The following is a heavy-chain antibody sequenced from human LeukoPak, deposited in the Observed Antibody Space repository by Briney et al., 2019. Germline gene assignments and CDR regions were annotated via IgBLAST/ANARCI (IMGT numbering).Heavy chain of an antibody. CDR1: GGSISSGSYY. CDR3: ARGYSGYDHSDDYFDY. J-gene: IGHJ4*02. D-gene: IGHD5-12*01. CDR2: IYTSGST. V-gene: IGHV4-61*02. Sequence: KSSETLSLTCTVSGGSISSGSYYWSWIRQPAGKGLAWIGRIYTSGSTNYNPSLKSRVTISVDTSKNQFSLKLSSVTAADTAVYYCARGYSGYDHSDDYFDYWGQGTLVTVSS.